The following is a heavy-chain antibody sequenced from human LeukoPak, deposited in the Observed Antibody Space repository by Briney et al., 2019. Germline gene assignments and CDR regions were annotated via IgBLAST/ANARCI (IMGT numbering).Heavy chain of an antibody. J-gene: IGHJ4*02. D-gene: IGHD3-3*01. CDR3: ARHSSFWSGYRSPFDY. CDR1: GYSFTSYW. Sequence: GESLKISCKGSGYSFTSYWIGWVRQMPGKGLEWMGIIYPGDPDTRYSPSFQGQVTISADKSISTAYLQWSSLKASDTAMYYCARHSSFWSGYRSPFDYWGQGTLVTVSS. V-gene: IGHV5-51*01. CDR2: IYPGDPDT.